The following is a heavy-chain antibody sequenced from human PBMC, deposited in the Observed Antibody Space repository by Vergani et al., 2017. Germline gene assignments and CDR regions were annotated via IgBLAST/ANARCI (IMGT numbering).Heavy chain of an antibody. CDR3: ATDELQLWANEPVYYYYGMDV. Sequence: QVQLVQSGAEVKKPGASVKVFCKVSGYTLTELSMHWVRQAPGKGLEWMGGFDPEDGETIYAQKFQGRVTMTEDTSTDTAYMELSSLRSEDTAVYYCATDELQLWANEPVYYYYGMDVWGQGTTVTVSS. V-gene: IGHV1-24*01. CDR1: GYTLTELS. D-gene: IGHD5-18*01. J-gene: IGHJ6*02. CDR2: FDPEDGET.